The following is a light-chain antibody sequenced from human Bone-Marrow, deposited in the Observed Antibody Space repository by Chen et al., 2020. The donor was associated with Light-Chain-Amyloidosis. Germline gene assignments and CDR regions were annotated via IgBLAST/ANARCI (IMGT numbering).Light chain of an antibody. CDR2: RDT. Sequence: YELTQPPSVSVSPGQTARITCSGDDLPTKYAYWYQQKPGQAPVLVIHRDTERPSGISERFSGSRSGTTATLTISGVQAEDEADYHCQSADSSGTYEVIFGGGTKLTVL. CDR3: QSADSSGTYEVI. CDR1: DLPTKY. J-gene: IGLJ2*01. V-gene: IGLV3-25*03.